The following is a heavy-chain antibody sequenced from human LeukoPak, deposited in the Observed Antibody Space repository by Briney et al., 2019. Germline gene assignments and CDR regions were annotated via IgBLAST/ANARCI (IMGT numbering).Heavy chain of an antibody. Sequence: AASVKVSCKASGYTFTGYYMHWVRQAPGQELEWMGWINPNSGGTNYQQKFQGRVTMTRDTSISTAYMELSRLRSDNTAVYYCARAGLVVVPAAMRDYYMDVWGKGTTVTVSS. CDR2: INPNSGGT. CDR3: ARAGLVVVPAAMRDYYMDV. J-gene: IGHJ6*03. V-gene: IGHV1-2*02. D-gene: IGHD2-2*01. CDR1: GYTFTGYY.